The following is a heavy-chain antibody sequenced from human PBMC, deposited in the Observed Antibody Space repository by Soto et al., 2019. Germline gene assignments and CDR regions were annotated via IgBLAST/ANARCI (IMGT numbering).Heavy chain of an antibody. J-gene: IGHJ4*02. Sequence: PGGSLRLSCAASGFTFSGSAMHWVRQASGKGLEWVGRIRSKANSYATAYAASVKGRFTISRDDSKNTAYLQMNSLKTEDTAVYYCAYSSGWYDYFDYWGQGTRVTVSS. CDR3: AYSSGWYDYFDY. CDR2: IRSKANSYAT. CDR1: GFTFSGSA. V-gene: IGHV3-73*01. D-gene: IGHD6-19*01.